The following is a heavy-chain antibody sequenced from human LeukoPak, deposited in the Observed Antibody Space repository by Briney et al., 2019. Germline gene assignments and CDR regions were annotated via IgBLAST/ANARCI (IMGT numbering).Heavy chain of an antibody. CDR1: GGAIRTNGYY. D-gene: IGHD3-3*01. V-gene: IGHV4-39*01. CDR3: AKNGQSGFSFDP. J-gene: IGHJ5*02. Sequence: PSETLSLTCSVSGGAIRTNGYYWGWLRQTPGKGLEWIGSIYHSGITYYNPSLKSRLTISVDTSRNQFSLKLTSVTAADTAVYYCAKNGQSGFSFDPWGQGTLVTVSS. CDR2: IYHSGIT.